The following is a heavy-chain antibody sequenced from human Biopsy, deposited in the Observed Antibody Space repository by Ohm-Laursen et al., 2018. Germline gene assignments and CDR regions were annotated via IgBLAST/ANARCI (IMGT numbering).Heavy chain of an antibody. CDR3: GNEVHGRDY. CDR2: INQAGTT. CDR1: GKTFSDYQ. D-gene: IGHD2-15*01. V-gene: IGHV4-34*08. J-gene: IGHJ4*02. Sequence: SDTLSLTCPVFGKTFSDYQWSWIRQPPGKGLEWIGQINQAGTTNYNPSLKSRVSISADASEYEFSLRLTSVTAADTAVYLCGNEVHGRDYWGLGAQVTVSS.